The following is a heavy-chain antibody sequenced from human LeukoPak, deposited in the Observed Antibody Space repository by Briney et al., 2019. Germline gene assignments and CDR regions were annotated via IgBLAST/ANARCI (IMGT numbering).Heavy chain of an antibody. V-gene: IGHV3-53*01. J-gene: IGHJ4*02. CDR3: ASWPGAWYGEDY. CDR1: GFTVSSHY. D-gene: IGHD3-10*01. CDR2: IFGGGGT. Sequence: GGSLRLSCAASGFTVSSHYMAWVRQPPRKGLEWVSIIFGGGGTYYAGSVRGRFTISRDNSQNTLFLQMNSLRAEDTAVYYCASWPGAWYGEDYWGQGTRVTVSS.